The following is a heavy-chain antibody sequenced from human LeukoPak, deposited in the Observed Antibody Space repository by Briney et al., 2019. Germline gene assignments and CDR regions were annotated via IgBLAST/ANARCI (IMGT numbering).Heavy chain of an antibody. CDR1: GFTFSDYW. Sequence: GGSLRLSCAASGFTFSDYWMTWVRQAPGKGLEWVANIKQDGSEGYYVDSVKGRFTVSRDNAKSSLYLQLNSLRAEDTAVYYCARLIWTISHRTLDVWGKGTTVTVSS. CDR2: IKQDGSEG. V-gene: IGHV3-7*01. J-gene: IGHJ6*04. CDR3: ARLIWTISHRTLDV. D-gene: IGHD3-3*01.